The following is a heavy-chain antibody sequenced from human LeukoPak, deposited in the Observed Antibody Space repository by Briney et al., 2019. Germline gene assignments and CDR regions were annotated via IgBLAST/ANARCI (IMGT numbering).Heavy chain of an antibody. V-gene: IGHV4-4*02. J-gene: IGHJ6*02. D-gene: IGHD4-11*01. CDR1: GGSISSSNW. CDR3: ARGSSNPNYYYYYGMDV. Sequence: SETLSLTCAVSGGSISSSNWWSWVRQPPGKGLEWIGEIYYSGSTNYNPSLKSRVTISVDKSKNQFPLKLSSVTAADTAVYYCARGSSNPNYYYYYGMDVWGQGTTVTVSS. CDR2: IYYSGST.